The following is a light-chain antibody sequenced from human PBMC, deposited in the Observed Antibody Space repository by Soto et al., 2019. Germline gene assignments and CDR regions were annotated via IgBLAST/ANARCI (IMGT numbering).Light chain of an antibody. V-gene: IGKV3D-7*01. CDR1: KSLTSSY. CDR3: QEYNSWPPVP. CDR2: SAS. J-gene: IGKJ1*01. Sequence: VSLSPGERATLSGRAIKSLTSSYLAWNQQKPGQPTTLLIYSASTRATGSPASVSGSGSRTDFTLTISSLQPEDFAVDDSQEYNSWPPVPFGRWTKVDI.